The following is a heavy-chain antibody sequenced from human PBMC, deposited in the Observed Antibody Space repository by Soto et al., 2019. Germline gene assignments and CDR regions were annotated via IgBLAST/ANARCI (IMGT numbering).Heavy chain of an antibody. Sequence: GGSLRLSCAASGFTFSSYAMHWVRQAPGKGLEWVAVISYDGSNKYYADSVKGRFTISRDNSKNTLYLQMNSLRAKDTAVYYCARDGGITGTMDYYYYGMDVWGQGTTVTVSS. CDR2: ISYDGSNK. V-gene: IGHV3-30-3*01. CDR3: ARDGGITGTMDYYYYGMDV. D-gene: IGHD1-7*01. CDR1: GFTFSSYA. J-gene: IGHJ6*02.